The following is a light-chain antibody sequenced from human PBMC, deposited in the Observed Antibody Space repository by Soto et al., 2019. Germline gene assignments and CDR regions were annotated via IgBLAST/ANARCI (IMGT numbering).Light chain of an antibody. CDR1: QSVSGY. CDR3: QQRSSWPPEFT. Sequence: EIVLTQSPVTLSLSPGEGATLSCRASQSVSGYLAWYQQKPGQAPRLLIYDVSKRATGIPVRFSGSGSGTDFTLTISSLEPEDFAVYYCQQRSSWPPEFTFGPGTKVDIK. J-gene: IGKJ3*01. CDR2: DVS. V-gene: IGKV3-11*01.